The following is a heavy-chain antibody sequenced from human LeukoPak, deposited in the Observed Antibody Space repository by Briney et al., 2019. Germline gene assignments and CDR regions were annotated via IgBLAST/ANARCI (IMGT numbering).Heavy chain of an antibody. Sequence: PGGSLRLSCAASGFTFSDYDMSWIRQAPEQGLEWASYISSSGSTVYYADSVKGRFTISRDNAKNSLYLQVNGLRAEDTAVYYCARELIMVRGVIGYWGQGTLVTVSS. J-gene: IGHJ4*02. CDR2: ISSSGSTV. CDR1: GFTFSDYD. CDR3: ARELIMVRGVIGY. V-gene: IGHV3-11*01. D-gene: IGHD3-10*01.